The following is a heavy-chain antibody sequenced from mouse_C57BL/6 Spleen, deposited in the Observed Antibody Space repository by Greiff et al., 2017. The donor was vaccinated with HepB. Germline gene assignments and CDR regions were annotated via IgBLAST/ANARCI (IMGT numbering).Heavy chain of an antibody. D-gene: IGHD2-5*01. CDR3: TRGDYSNSFAY. CDR1: GYTFTDYE. V-gene: IGHV1-15*01. J-gene: IGHJ3*01. CDR2: IDPETGGT. Sequence: QVQLQQSGAELVRPGASVTLSCKASGYTFTDYEMHWVKQTPVHGLEWIGAIDPETGGTAYNQKFKGKAILTADKSSSTAYMELRSLTSEDSAVYYCTRGDYSNSFAYWGQGTLVTVSA.